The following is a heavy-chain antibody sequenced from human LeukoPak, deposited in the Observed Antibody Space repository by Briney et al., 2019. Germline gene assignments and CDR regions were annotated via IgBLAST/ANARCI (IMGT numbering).Heavy chain of an antibody. CDR1: GFTFSSHW. D-gene: IGHD2-15*01. CDR3: ARDQKIVVVPAALGYCSGGSCYGRYYYYGMDV. V-gene: IGHV3-7*04. CDR2: IKQDGSEK. Sequence: PGGSLRLSCAASGFTFSSHWMSWVRQAPGKGLEWVANIKQDGSEKYYVDSVKGRFTISRDNAKNSLYLQMNSLRAEDTAVYYCARDQKIVVVPAALGYCSGGSCYGRYYYYGMDVWGQGTTVTVSS. J-gene: IGHJ6*02.